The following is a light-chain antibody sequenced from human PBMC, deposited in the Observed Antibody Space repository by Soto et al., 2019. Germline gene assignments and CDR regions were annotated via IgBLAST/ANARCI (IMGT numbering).Light chain of an antibody. CDR3: SSYAGSNVFYV. CDR1: SSDVGGYNY. CDR2: EVS. J-gene: IGLJ1*01. Sequence: QSALTQPPSASGSPGQSVTISCTGTSSDVGGYNYVSWYQQHPGKAPKFMIYEVSKRPSGVPDRFSGSKSGNTASLTVSGLQAEDEADYYCSSYAGSNVFYVFGTGTKLTVL. V-gene: IGLV2-8*01.